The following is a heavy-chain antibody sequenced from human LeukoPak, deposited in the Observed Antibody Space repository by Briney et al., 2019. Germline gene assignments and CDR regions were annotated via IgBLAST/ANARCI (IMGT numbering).Heavy chain of an antibody. CDR1: GFTFGNYA. CDR2: ISGGGDSI. V-gene: IGHV3-23*01. CDR3: AKESPQFDY. J-gene: IGHJ4*02. Sequence: ASLRLSCAASGFTFGNYAMSWVRQAPGRGLEWVSTISGGGDSIYYADSVKGRFTISRDNSKNTLYLQMKSLRVEDTAVYYCAKESPQFDYWGQGTLVTVSS.